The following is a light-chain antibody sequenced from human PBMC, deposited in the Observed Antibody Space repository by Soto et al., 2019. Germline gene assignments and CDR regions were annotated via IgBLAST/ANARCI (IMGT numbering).Light chain of an antibody. CDR3: CSYAGGVL. Sequence: QSALTQPASVSGSPGQSITISCTGTSSDVGGYNYVSWYQQHPGKAPKLVIYEGNKRPSGVSPRFSGSKSGNTASLTISGLQAEDEADYYCCSYAGGVLFGGGTKLTVL. CDR2: EGN. CDR1: SSDVGGYNY. J-gene: IGLJ2*01. V-gene: IGLV2-23*01.